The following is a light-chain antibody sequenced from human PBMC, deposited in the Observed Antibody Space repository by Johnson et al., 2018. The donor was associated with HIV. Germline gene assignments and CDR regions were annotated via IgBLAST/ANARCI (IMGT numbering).Light chain of an antibody. CDR3: GTWDSSLSAWV. V-gene: IGLV1-51*01. CDR1: SSNIGNNY. J-gene: IGLJ1*01. Sequence: QSLLTQPPSVSAAPGQKVTISCSGSSSNIGNNYVSWYQQLPGTAPKLLIYDNNKRPSGIPDRFSGSKSGTSATLGITGLQTGDEADYYCGTWDSSLSAWVFGTGTKVTVL. CDR2: DNN.